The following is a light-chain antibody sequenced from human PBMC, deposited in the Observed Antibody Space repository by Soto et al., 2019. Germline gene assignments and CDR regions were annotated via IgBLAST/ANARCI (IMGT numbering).Light chain of an antibody. CDR3: QQYNNWPGT. CDR2: GAS. J-gene: IGKJ1*01. Sequence: EIVLTQSRGTLSLSPGERATLSCRASQSVSSSYLAWYQQKPGQAPRLLIYGASTRATGIPARFSGSGSGTEFTLTISSLHSEDFPVYYCQQYNNWPGTFGQGTKVDIK. CDR1: QSVSSSY. V-gene: IGKV3-15*01.